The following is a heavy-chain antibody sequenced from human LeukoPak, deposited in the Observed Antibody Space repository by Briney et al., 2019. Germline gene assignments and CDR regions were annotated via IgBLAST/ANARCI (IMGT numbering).Heavy chain of an antibody. V-gene: IGHV3-66*01. D-gene: IGHD3-9*01. J-gene: IGHJ4*02. CDR2: FYSADTT. Sequence: GGSLRLSCEVSGLTSSDHPMNWVRQAPGKGLEWVSVFYSADTTYYANSVKGRFTISRDNSKNMSYLQMNSLRAEDTAVYYCARRLLTGYYEFWGQGTLVTISS. CDR1: GLTSSDHP. CDR3: ARRLLTGYYEF.